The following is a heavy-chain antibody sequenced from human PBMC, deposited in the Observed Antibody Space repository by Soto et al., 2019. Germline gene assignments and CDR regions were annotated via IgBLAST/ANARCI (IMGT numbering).Heavy chain of an antibody. CDR1: GFTFSSYG. CDR3: AKDFNYDFSY. CDR2: ISYDGSNK. V-gene: IGHV3-30*18. Sequence: GGSLRLSCAASGFTFSSYGMHWVRQAPGKGLEWVAIISYDGSNKYYADSVKGRFTISRDNSKNTLYLQMNSLRAEDTAVYYCAKDFNYDFSYWGQGALVTVSS. J-gene: IGHJ4*02. D-gene: IGHD3-3*01.